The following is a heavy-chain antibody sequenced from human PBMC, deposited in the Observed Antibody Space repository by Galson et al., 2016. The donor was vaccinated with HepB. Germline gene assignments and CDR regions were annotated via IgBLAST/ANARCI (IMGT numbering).Heavy chain of an antibody. Sequence: SVKASCKASGYSFTGYFLNWVRQAPGRGLEWMGWIGPGSGDTKYAQKFQGRVTITRDRSISTVTMELNRLRSDDTAVYYCARSTGFGIRIDYWGQGTQVTVSS. CDR2: IGPGSGDT. V-gene: IGHV1-2*02. CDR3: ARSTGFGIRIDY. J-gene: IGHJ4*02. D-gene: IGHD3-10*01. CDR1: GYSFTGYF.